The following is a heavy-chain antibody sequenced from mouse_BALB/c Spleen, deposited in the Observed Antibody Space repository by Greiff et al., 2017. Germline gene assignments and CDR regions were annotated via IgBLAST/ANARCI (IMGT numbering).Heavy chain of an antibody. J-gene: IGHJ4*01. Sequence: EVQLVESGGDLVKPGGSLKLSCAASGFTFSSYGMSWVRQTPDKRLEWVATISSGGSYTYYPDSVKGRFTISRDNAKNTLYLQMSSLKSEDTAMYYCARHEEVRHLDYWGQGTSVTVSS. CDR1: GFTFSSYG. CDR2: ISSGGSYT. CDR3: ARHEEVRHLDY. V-gene: IGHV5-6*01. D-gene: IGHD2-14*01.